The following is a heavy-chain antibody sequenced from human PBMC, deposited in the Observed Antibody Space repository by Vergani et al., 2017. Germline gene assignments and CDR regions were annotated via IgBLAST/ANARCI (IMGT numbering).Heavy chain of an antibody. D-gene: IGHD3-22*01. CDR1: GFTFSSYG. Sequence: VQLVESGGGLVKPGGSLRLSCAASGFTFSSYGMHWVRQAPGKGLEWVAVIWYDGSNKYYADSVKGRFTISRDNSKNTLYLQMNSLRAEDTAVYYCAKGTHYDLDAFDIWGQGTMVTVSS. J-gene: IGHJ3*02. V-gene: IGHV3-33*06. CDR3: AKGTHYDLDAFDI. CDR2: IWYDGSNK.